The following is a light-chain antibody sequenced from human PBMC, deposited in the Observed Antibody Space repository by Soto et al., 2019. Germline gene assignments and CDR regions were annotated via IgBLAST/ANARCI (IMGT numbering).Light chain of an antibody. CDR3: QQYGSSPT. J-gene: IGKJ1*01. V-gene: IGKV3-20*01. CDR2: GAT. CDR1: QSVSSNS. Sequence: EIVLTQSPGTLSLSPGERANLSCRASQSVSSNSLAWYQQKPGQAPKLLLYGATRRATGIPDRFSGSWSETDFTLTINRLDHEDFEVYYCQQYGSSPTFGQGTKVEIK.